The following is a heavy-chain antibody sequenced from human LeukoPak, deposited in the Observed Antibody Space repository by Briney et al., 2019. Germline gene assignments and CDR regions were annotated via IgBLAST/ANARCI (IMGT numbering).Heavy chain of an antibody. Sequence: GGSLRLSCAASGFTFSSHAMSWVRQAPGKGLEWVSAISDSGGKTYYADSVKGRFTISRDNSKNTLYLQLNSLRAEDTAVYYCAKARMVYDYWGRGTLVTVSS. CDR1: GFTFSSHA. D-gene: IGHD3-10*01. CDR3: AKARMVYDY. V-gene: IGHV3-23*01. CDR2: ISDSGGKT. J-gene: IGHJ4*02.